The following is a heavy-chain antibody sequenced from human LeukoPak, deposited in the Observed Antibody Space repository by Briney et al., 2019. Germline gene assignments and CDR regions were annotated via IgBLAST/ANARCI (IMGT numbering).Heavy chain of an antibody. Sequence: GGTLRLSCAASGFTFSSYGMHWVRQAPGKGLEWVAHIKEDGSEKDYVDSVKGRFTISRDNADNSLSLQMNSLTTEDTAVYYCAFRDFWSGYDYWGQGTLVTVSS. D-gene: IGHD3-3*01. CDR3: AFRDFWSGYDY. J-gene: IGHJ4*02. CDR1: GFTFSSYG. V-gene: IGHV3-7*01. CDR2: IKEDGSEK.